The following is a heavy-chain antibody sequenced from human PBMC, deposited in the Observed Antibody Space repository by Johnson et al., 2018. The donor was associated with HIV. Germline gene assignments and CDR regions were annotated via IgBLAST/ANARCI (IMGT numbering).Heavy chain of an antibody. J-gene: IGHJ3*01. CDR2: ISYDGSNK. V-gene: IGHV3-30-3*01. D-gene: IGHD4-11*01. Sequence: VQLVESGGGVVQPGRSLRLSCAASGFTFSSYAMHWVRQAPGKGLEWVAVISYDGSNKYYADSVKGRFTISRDNSKNTLYLQMNSLRAEDTAVYYCAKDSVTTVYGDWGQGTMVTVSS. CDR3: AKDSVTTVYGD. CDR1: GFTFSSYA.